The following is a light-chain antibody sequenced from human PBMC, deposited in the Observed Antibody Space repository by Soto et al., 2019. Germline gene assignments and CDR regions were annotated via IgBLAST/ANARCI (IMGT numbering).Light chain of an antibody. V-gene: IGLV2-8*01. J-gene: IGLJ1*01. CDR2: EVY. CDR1: SSYVGGYNY. CDR3: SSYVGTNSYV. Sequence: QSALTQPPSASGSPGQSVTISCTGTSSYVGGYNYVSWYQHHPGKAPKLIIYEVYKRPPGVPDRFSGSKSGNTAALTVSGLQAEDEADYYCSSYVGTNSYVFGTGTKVTVL.